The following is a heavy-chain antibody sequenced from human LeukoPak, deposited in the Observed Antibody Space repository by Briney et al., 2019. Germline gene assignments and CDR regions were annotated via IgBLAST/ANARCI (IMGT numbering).Heavy chain of an antibody. CDR3: ARDSSGWYFFDY. CDR2: ISSSSSYI. CDR1: GFTFISYS. Sequence: GGSLRLSCAASGFTFISYSMNWVRQAPGKGLEWVSSISSSSSYIYYADSVKGRFTISRDNAKNSLYLQMNSLRAEDTAVYYCARDSSGWYFFDYWSQGTLVTVSS. D-gene: IGHD6-19*01. V-gene: IGHV3-21*01. J-gene: IGHJ4*02.